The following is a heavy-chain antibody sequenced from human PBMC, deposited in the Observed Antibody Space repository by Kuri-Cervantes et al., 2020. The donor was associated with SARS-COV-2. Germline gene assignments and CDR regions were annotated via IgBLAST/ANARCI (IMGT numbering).Heavy chain of an antibody. CDR3: ARDGQNDFWSGYQDWYFDL. D-gene: IGHD3-3*01. CDR2: IYSGGST. V-gene: IGHV3-66*01. J-gene: IGHJ2*01. Sequence: GESLKISCAASGFTVSSNYMSWVRQAPGKGLEWVSVIYSGGSTYYADSVKGRFTISRDNSKNTLYLQMNSLRAEDTAVYYCARDGQNDFWSGYQDWYFDLWGRGTLVTVSS. CDR1: GFTVSSNY.